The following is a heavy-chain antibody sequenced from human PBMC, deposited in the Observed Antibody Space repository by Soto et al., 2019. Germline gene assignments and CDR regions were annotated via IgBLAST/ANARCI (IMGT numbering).Heavy chain of an antibody. V-gene: IGHV3-30*18. CDR3: AKVVYYDFWSGYPKATNYYYYMDV. Sequence: GGSLRLSCAASGFTFSSYGMHWVRQAPGKGLEWVAVISYDGSNKYYADSVKGRFTISRDNSKNTLYLQMNSLRAEDTAVYYCAKVVYYDFWSGYPKATNYYYYMDVWGKGTTVTVSS. J-gene: IGHJ6*03. D-gene: IGHD3-3*01. CDR1: GFTFSSYG. CDR2: ISYDGSNK.